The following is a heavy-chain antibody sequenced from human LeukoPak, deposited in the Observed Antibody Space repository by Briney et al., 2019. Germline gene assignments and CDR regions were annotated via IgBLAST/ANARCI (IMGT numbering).Heavy chain of an antibody. CDR1: GYTFTGFY. Sequence: ASVKVSCKASGYTFTGFYMHWVRQAPGQGLEWMGWINPKSGGTNSAQKFQGRVTMTRDTSITTVYMELSSLRSDDTAVYYCARGRYSGSYYVDYWGQGTLVTASS. CDR2: INPKSGGT. D-gene: IGHD1-26*01. J-gene: IGHJ4*02. CDR3: ARGRYSGSYYVDY. V-gene: IGHV1-2*02.